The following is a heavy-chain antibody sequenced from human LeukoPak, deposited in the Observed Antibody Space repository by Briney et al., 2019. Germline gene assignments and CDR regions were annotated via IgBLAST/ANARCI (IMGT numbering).Heavy chain of an antibody. CDR2: IYPGDSDT. CDR1: GYRFTSYW. V-gene: IGHV5-51*01. D-gene: IGHD5-24*01. J-gene: IGHJ4*02. Sequence: GESLKISFKASGYRFTSYWIGWVRPMPGKGLEWMGIIYPGDSDTRYSPSFQGQVTISADKSISTAYLQWSSLKASDTAIYYCAAYDGYKDYWGQGTLVTVSS. CDR3: AAYDGYKDY.